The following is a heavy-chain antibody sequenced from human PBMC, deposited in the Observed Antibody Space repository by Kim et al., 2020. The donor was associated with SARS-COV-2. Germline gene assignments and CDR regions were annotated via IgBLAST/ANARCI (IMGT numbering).Heavy chain of an antibody. J-gene: IGHJ6*02. CDR1: GFTFSSYA. CDR3: ASSTLKGGSYNYGMDV. D-gene: IGHD2-15*01. V-gene: IGHV3-30*04. Sequence: GGSLRLSCAASGFTFSSYAMHWVRQAPGKGLEWVAVISYDGSNKYYADSVKGRFTISRDNSKNTLYLQMNSLRAEDTAVYYCASSTLKGGSYNYGMDVWGQGTTVTVSS. CDR2: ISYDGSNK.